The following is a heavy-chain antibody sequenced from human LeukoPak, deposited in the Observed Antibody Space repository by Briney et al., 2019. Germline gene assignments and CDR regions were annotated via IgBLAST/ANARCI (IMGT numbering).Heavy chain of an antibody. CDR3: ARGGTYYGRTWFDP. CDR1: GFTFSSYS. CDR2: ISSSSSYI. Sequence: GGSLRLSCAASGFTFSSYSMNWVRQAPGKGLEWVSSISSSSSYIYYADSVKGRFTISRDNAKNSLYLQMNSLRAEDTAVYYCARGGTYYGRTWFDPWGQGTLVTVSS. D-gene: IGHD3-3*01. J-gene: IGHJ5*02. V-gene: IGHV3-21*04.